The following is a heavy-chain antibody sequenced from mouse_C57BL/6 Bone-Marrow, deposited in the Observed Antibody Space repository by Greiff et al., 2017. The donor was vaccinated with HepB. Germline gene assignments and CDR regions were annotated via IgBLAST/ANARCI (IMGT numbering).Heavy chain of an antibody. D-gene: IGHD1-1*01. CDR3: ARHGDYYGSYAMDY. V-gene: IGHV5-12*01. CDR2: ISNGGGST. J-gene: IGHJ4*01. Sequence: EVKLVESGGGLVQPGGSLKLSCAASGFTFSDYYMYWVRQTPEKRLEWVAYISNGGGSTYYPDTVKGRFTISRDNAKNTLYLQMSRLKSEDTAMYYCARHGDYYGSYAMDYWGQGTSVTVSS. CDR1: GFTFSDYY.